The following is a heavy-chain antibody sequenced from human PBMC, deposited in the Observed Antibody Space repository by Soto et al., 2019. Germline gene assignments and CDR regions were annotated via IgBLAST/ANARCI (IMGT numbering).Heavy chain of an antibody. Sequence: SETLSLTCTVSVGFISTYYWTWVRQPPGRGLEWIGYVYYSGSTNYNPSLKSRVTISLDTSKNQFSLKLTSVTAADTAVYYCAGGRGRDYYTRVYWGQGSLGTV. J-gene: IGHJ4*02. CDR1: VGFISTYY. D-gene: IGHD3-3*01. CDR3: AGGRGRDYYTRVY. CDR2: VYYSGST. V-gene: IGHV4-59*01.